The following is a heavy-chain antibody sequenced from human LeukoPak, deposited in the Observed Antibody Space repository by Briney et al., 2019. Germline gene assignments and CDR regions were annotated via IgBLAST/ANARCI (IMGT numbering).Heavy chain of an antibody. CDR1: GFTFSSYG. V-gene: IGHV3-30*18. J-gene: IGHJ6*02. Sequence: GRSLRLSCAASGFTFSSYGMHWVRQAPGKGLEWVGTISHDGSFEFYADSVKGRFTISRDSSKSTLYLQMNSLRAEDTAVYYCAKRGPNYYYYGMDVWGQGTTVTVSS. CDR2: ISHDGSFE. CDR3: AKRGPNYYYYGMDV.